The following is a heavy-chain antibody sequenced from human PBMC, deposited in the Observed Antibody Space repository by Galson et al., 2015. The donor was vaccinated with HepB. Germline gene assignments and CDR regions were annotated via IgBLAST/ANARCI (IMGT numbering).Heavy chain of an antibody. J-gene: IGHJ6*03. Sequence: SLRLSCAASGFTFSTYWMTWVRQAPGKGLEWVANIKQDGSEKYYVDSVRGRFTISRDHAKNSVFLQMDRLRVEDPAVYYCARVYLQSQYSITGEGYMDVWGKGTTVTVS. D-gene: IGHD7-27*01. CDR2: IKQDGSEK. CDR1: GFTFSTYW. V-gene: IGHV3-7*01. CDR3: ARVYLQSQYSITGEGYMDV.